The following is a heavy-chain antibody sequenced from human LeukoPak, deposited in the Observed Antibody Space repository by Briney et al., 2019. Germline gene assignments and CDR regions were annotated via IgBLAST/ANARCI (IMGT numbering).Heavy chain of an antibody. Sequence: SETLSLTCTVSGGSISSGGYYWSWIRQHPGKGLEWIGYIYYSGSTYYNPSLKSRVTISVDTSKNEFSLKLSSVTAADTAVYYCARYLAVACKNFDYWGQGTLVTVPS. J-gene: IGHJ4*02. CDR1: GGSISSGGYY. CDR2: IYYSGST. V-gene: IGHV4-31*03. D-gene: IGHD6-19*01. CDR3: ARYLAVACKNFDY.